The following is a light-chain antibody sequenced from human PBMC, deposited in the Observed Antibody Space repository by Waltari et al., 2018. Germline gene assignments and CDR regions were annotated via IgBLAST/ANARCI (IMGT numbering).Light chain of an antibody. CDR3: CSYAGPYTLII. Sequence: QSALTQPRSVSGSPGQSVTISCTGTSSAVGVYNYVSWYQQHPGNAPKLIIYDVTKRPSGVPDRFSGSKSGNTASLTISGLQAEDEADYYCCSYAGPYTLIIFGGGTKLTVV. CDR2: DVT. V-gene: IGLV2-11*01. CDR1: SSAVGVYNY. J-gene: IGLJ2*01.